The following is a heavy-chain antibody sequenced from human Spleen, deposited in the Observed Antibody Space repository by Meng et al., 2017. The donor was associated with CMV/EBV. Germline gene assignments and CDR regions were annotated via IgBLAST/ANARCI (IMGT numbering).Heavy chain of an antibody. CDR1: GYTFTDYY. D-gene: IGHD6-13*01. Sequence: ASVKVSCKASGYTFTDYYMHWVRQAPGQGLEWMGWINPNSGGTNYAQKFRGRVTMTRHTSISTAYMELSSLRSEDTAVYYCATGSSWYLYYYYYGMDVWGQGTTVTVSS. V-gene: IGHV1-2*02. CDR2: INPNSGGT. CDR3: ATGSSWYLYYYYYGMDV. J-gene: IGHJ6*02.